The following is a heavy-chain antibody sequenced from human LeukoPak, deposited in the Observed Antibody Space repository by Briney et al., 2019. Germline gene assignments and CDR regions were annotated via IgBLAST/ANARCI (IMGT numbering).Heavy chain of an antibody. J-gene: IGHJ4*02. V-gene: IGHV4-59*01. CDR3: PGGDIAWLRSPATLYYIDH. Sequence: ASETLSLTCTVSGVSISDYYWSWIRQPPGRGREWVGYIRGSGTTNYNSSLKSRVSILIDTSKNLFSLRLTSVTAADTAVYSCPGGDIAWLRSPATLYYIDHWGPGTLVTASS. D-gene: IGHD5-12*01. CDR2: IRGSGTT. CDR1: GVSISDYY.